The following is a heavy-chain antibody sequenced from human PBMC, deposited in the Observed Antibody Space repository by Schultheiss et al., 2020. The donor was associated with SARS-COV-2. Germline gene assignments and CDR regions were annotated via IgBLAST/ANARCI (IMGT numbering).Heavy chain of an antibody. Sequence: GESLKISCAASGFTFTNYAMSWVRQAPGKGLEWVGFIRSKAYGGTTEYAASVKGRFTISRDDSKSIAYLQMNSLKTEDTAVYYCTRSRYSSSWYIRWFDPWGQGTLVTVSS. J-gene: IGHJ5*02. V-gene: IGHV3-49*04. CDR3: TRSRYSSSWYIRWFDP. CDR1: GFTFTNYA. CDR2: IRSKAYGGTT. D-gene: IGHD6-13*01.